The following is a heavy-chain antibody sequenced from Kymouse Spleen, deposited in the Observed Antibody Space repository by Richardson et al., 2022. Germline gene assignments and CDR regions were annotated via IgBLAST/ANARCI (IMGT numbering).Heavy chain of an antibody. V-gene: IGHV3-9*01. CDR1: GFTFDDYA. J-gene: IGHJ6*02. CDR3: AKDDPPSWIQLPLRGMDV. CDR2: ISWNSGSI. Sequence: EVQLVESGGGLVQPGRSLRLSCAASGFTFDDYAMHWVRQAPGKGLEWVSGISWNSGSIGYADSVKGRFTISRDNAKNSLYLQMNSLRAEDTALYYCAKDDPPSWIQLPLRGMDVWGQGTTVTVSS. D-gene: IGHD5-18,IGHD5-18*01.